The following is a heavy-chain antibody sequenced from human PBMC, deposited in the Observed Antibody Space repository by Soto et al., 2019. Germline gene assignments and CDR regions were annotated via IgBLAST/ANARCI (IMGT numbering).Heavy chain of an antibody. CDR3: AREDIVLVPAAARTGYYYYGMDV. CDR1: GGTFSSYA. D-gene: IGHD2-2*01. V-gene: IGHV1-69*13. J-gene: IGHJ6*02. CDR2: IIPIFGTA. Sequence: ASVKVSCKASGGTFSSYAISWVRQAPGQGLEWMGGIIPIFGTANYAQKFQGRVTITADESTSTAYMELSSLRSEDTAVYYCAREDIVLVPAAARTGYYYYGMDVWGQGTTVTVSS.